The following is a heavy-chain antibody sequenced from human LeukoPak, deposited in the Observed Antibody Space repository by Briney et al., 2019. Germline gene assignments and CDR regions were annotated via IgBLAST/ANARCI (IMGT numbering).Heavy chain of an antibody. D-gene: IGHD4-11*01. CDR3: ARGEVDSNVDY. J-gene: IGHJ4*02. CDR2: IKCDGSEK. Sequence: GGSLRLSCAASGFTFSSSWMHWVCQAPEKGLEWVADIKCDGSEKYNVDSVKGRFTISRDNAKNSLYLQMNSLRAEDTAVYYCARGEVDSNVDYWGQGTLVTVSS. V-gene: IGHV3-52*01. CDR1: GFTFSSSW.